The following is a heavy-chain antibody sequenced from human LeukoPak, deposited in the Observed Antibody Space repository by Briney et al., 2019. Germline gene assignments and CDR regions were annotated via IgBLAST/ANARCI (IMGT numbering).Heavy chain of an antibody. Sequence: TLSLPCTVSGGSIISGGYYWSWTRQHPGKGLEGLAHIYYSGSTYYNPSLKSRVTIAVATSKNQFSLKLSSVTAADTAVYYCASVTEAYYDIVTGYPDAFDIWGQGTMVTVSS. V-gene: IGHV4-31*03. CDR1: GGSIISGGYY. J-gene: IGHJ3*02. D-gene: IGHD3-9*01. CDR2: IYYSGST. CDR3: ASVTEAYYDIVTGYPDAFDI.